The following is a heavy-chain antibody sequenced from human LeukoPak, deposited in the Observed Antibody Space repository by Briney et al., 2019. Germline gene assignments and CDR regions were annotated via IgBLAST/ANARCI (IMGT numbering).Heavy chain of an antibody. D-gene: IGHD1-26*01. CDR1: GFSFSSYG. V-gene: IGHV3-30*02. CDR2: IRYGGSNK. J-gene: IGHJ4*02. CDR3: DNDARRVKEVGATEKDAY. Sequence: GGSLRLSCAASGFSFSSYGMHWVREARGKGLEWVAFIRYGGSNKYYADSVKGRFTISRDNSKNTLNLEMNNLKAEDTAEYYCDNDARRVKEVGATEKDAYWGQGTLVTVSS.